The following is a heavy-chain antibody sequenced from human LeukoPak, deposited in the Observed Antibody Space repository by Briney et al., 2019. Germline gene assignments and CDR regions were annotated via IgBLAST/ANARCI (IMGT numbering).Heavy chain of an antibody. CDR1: GFTFSSYG. CDR3: ARDREWFGELLPLDY. D-gene: IGHD3-10*01. J-gene: IGHJ4*02. Sequence: GGSLRLSCAASGFTFSSYGMHWVRQAPGKGLEWVAVIWYDGSNKYYADSVKGRFTISRDNSKNTLYLQMNSLRAEDTAVYYCARDREWFGELLPLDYWGQGTLVTVSS. CDR2: IWYDGSNK. V-gene: IGHV3-33*01.